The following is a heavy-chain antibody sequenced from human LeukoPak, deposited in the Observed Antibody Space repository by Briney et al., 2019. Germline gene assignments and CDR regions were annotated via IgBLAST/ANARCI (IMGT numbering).Heavy chain of an antibody. J-gene: IGHJ6*03. CDR1: GFTFSSYA. D-gene: IGHD5-18*01. CDR2: ISGSGGTT. CDR3: AKGSESGYSYGYSYYYMDV. Sequence: GGSLRLSCAASGFTFSSYAMSWVRQAPGRGLEWVSAISGSGGTTYYVDSVKGRFTISRDNSKNTLYLQMNSLRAEDTAVYYCAKGSESGYSYGYSYYYMDVWGKGTTVTVSS. V-gene: IGHV3-23*01.